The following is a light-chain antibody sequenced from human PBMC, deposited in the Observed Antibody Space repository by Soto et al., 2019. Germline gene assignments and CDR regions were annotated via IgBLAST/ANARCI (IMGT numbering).Light chain of an antibody. V-gene: IGLV1-40*01. Sequence: QSVLTQAPSVSGAPGQRVNISCTGSSSNIGAGYDVQWYQHLPGTAPKLLIHGNTNRPSGVPDRFSGSKSGTSASLAITALQAEDEGEYYCQSYDTTLSSWVFGGGTKLTVL. CDR2: GNT. CDR1: SSNIGAGYD. CDR3: QSYDTTLSSWV. J-gene: IGLJ3*02.